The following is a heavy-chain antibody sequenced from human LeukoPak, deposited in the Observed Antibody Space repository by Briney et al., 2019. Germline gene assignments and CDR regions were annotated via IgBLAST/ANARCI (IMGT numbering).Heavy chain of an antibody. Sequence: GGSLRLSCTGSGFRFGGYALSWVRQAPGKGLEWVGFIRSKALYGTSEYAAPVEGRFTISRDDSNSIAYLQMNSLKTEDTAVYFCVRESVRDYYFDYWGQGTLVTVSS. CDR3: VRESVRDYYFDY. V-gene: IGHV3-49*04. CDR1: GFRFGGYA. J-gene: IGHJ4*02. D-gene: IGHD3-10*02. CDR2: IRSKALYGTS.